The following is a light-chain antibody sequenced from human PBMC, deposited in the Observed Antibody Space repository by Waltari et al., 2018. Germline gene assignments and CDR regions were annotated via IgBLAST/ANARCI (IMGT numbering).Light chain of an antibody. CDR2: DAS. V-gene: IGKV3-11*02. CDR1: QSVSTF. Sequence: EIVLTQSPATLSLSPGERPTLSCRASQSVSTFLAWYQQKPGQSPRLLIYDASTRASGIPARFSGSGSGRDFTLTISSLEPEDFAVYYCQQRSSWPRLTFGGGTKVEI. CDR3: QQRSSWPRLT. J-gene: IGKJ4*01.